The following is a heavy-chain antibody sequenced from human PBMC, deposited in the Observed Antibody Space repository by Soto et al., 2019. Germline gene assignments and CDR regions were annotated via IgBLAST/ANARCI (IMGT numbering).Heavy chain of an antibody. J-gene: IGHJ4*02. D-gene: IGHD4-17*01. V-gene: IGHV1-8*01. CDR3: ARTAGDLDY. Sequence: QVQLVQSGAEVKKPGASVKVSCKTSGYTFTNYDINWVRQATGQGLEWMGWTNPKSGYTGSAQKFQGRVTMTRDSSINTAYMELHSLTSEDTAVYYCARTAGDLDYWGQGTLITVSS. CDR1: GYTFTNYD. CDR2: TNPKSGYT.